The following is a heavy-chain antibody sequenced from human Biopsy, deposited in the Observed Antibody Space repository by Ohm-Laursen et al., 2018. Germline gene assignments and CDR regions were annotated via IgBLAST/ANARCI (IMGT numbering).Heavy chain of an antibody. CDR2: ITNTGRTV. CDR3: ARGLGNGMDV. J-gene: IGHJ6*02. D-gene: IGHD3-22*01. V-gene: IGHV3-11*01. Sequence: SLRLSCAASGFTFSDYYMNWIRQAPGKGLEWVSFITNTGRTVYADSVKGRFTISRDNADNSLHLQMKSLRAEDTAVYHCARGLGNGMDVWGQGTPVTVSS. CDR1: GFTFSDYY.